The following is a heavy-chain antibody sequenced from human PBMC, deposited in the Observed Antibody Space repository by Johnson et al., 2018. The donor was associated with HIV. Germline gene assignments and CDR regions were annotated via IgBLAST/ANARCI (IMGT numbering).Heavy chain of an antibody. CDR2: IKQDGSET. J-gene: IGHJ3*02. Sequence: VQLVESGGGLVQPGGSLRLSCAGSGFTFSDYWMKWVRQAPGKGLEWVAKIKQDGSETYYVDSVKGRFTISRDNAKNLLFPQMNSLRAEDTAVYYCGFDSWGQGTMVTVSS. CDR3: GFDS. V-gene: IGHV3-7*05. CDR1: GFTFSDYW.